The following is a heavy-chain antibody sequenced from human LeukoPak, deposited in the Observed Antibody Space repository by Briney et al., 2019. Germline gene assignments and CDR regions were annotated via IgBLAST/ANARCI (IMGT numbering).Heavy chain of an antibody. J-gene: IGHJ5*02. CDR3: VRDRRHNWVDP. V-gene: IGHV1-2*02. CDR1: GYTFSGYY. Sequence: GASVKVSCKASGYTFSGYYIHWVRPAPGQGLAWMGLIKPDSGDKKYAHKFRGRVTMTRDTHIPTAYMELNRLPSDDTAVYYCVRDRRHNWVDPWGQGTLVSVSS. CDR2: IKPDSGDK.